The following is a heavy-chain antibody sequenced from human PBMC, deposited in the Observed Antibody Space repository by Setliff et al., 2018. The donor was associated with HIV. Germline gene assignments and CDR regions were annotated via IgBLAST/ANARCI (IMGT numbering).Heavy chain of an antibody. CDR3: ATWAFLVNMDV. D-gene: IGHD1-26*01. CDR2: LSRGGDNT. CDR1: GFTVSTYS. J-gene: IGHJ6*02. V-gene: IGHV3-64*02. Sequence: GGSLRLSCLVSGFTVSTYSLNWARQAPGKRPEYVAALSRGGDNTKYADSVKGRFIISRDNSKNTLYLQMGSLRAEDMAVYYCATWAFLVNMDVWGQGTTVTVSS.